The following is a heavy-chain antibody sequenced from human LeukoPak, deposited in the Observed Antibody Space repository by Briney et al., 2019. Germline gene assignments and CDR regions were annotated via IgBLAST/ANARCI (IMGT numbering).Heavy chain of an antibody. V-gene: IGHV1-2*02. CDR3: ARWMATVTTPDY. CDR2: INPNSGGT. D-gene: IGHD4-11*01. J-gene: IGHJ4*02. Sequence: SVRVSCKASGYTFNGFYLHWVRQAPGQGLEWMGWINPNSGGTNYAQKFQGRVTMTRDTSISTAYMELSRLRSDDTAVYYCARWMATVTTPDYWGQGTLVTVSS. CDR1: GYTFNGFY.